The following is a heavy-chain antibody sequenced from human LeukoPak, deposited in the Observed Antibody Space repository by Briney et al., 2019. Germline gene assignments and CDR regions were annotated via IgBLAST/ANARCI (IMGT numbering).Heavy chain of an antibody. V-gene: IGHV4-39*01. D-gene: IGHD5-18*01. Sequence: SETLSLTCIASGDSISSSNSYWGWIRQSPGKGLEWIGSIYYNARTFDNPSLKSRVTMSVDTSKNQFSLKLTSVTAADTAVYYCARGFSWIQLWSSRKFVAFDYWGQGTLVTVSS. CDR2: IYYNART. CDR3: ARGFSWIQLWSSRKFVAFDY. CDR1: GDSISSSNSY. J-gene: IGHJ4*02.